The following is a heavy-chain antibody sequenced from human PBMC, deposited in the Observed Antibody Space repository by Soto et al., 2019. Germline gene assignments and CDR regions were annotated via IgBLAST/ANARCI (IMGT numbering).Heavy chain of an antibody. D-gene: IGHD5-18*01. J-gene: IGHJ4*02. CDR1: GGSFSGYY. CDR3: ARYGYSYGRWQALNY. Sequence: SETLSLTCAVYGGSFSGYYWSWIRQPPGKGLEWIGEINHSGSTNYNPSLKSRVTISVDTSKNQFSLKLSSVTAADTAVYYCARYGYSYGRWQALNYWGQGTLVTVSS. V-gene: IGHV4-34*01. CDR2: INHSGST.